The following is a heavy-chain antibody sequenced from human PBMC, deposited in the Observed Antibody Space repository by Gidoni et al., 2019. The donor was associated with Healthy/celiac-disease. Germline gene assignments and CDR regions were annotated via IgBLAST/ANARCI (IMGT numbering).Heavy chain of an antibody. CDR2: ISGSGGST. Sequence: EVQLLESGGGLVQPGGSLRLSCAASGFTFSSYAMSWFRQAPGKGLEGVSGISGSGGSTYYADSVRGRFTISRDNSKKTLYLQMNSLRAEDTAAYYCAKSGLGGYDPWGQGTLVTVSS. CDR1: GFTFSSYA. CDR3: AKSGLGGYDP. D-gene: IGHD5-12*01. J-gene: IGHJ5*02. V-gene: IGHV3-23*01.